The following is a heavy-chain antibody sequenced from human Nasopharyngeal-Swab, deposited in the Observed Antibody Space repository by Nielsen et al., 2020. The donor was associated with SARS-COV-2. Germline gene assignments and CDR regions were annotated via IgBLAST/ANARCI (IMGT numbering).Heavy chain of an antibody. CDR3: ARIFYCSSTSCSPDY. D-gene: IGHD2-2*01. Sequence: PETLSLTCTVSGGSISSSSYYWGWIRQPPGKGLEWIGSIYYSGSTYYNPSLKSRVTISVDTSKNQFSLKLSSVTAADTAVYYCARIFYCSSTSCSPDYWGQGTLVTVSS. CDR1: GGSISSSSYY. CDR2: IYYSGST. J-gene: IGHJ4*02. V-gene: IGHV4-39*07.